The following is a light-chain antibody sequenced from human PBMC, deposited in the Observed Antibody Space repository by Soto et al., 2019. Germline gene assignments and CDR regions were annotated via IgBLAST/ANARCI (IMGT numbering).Light chain of an antibody. CDR3: QQANSFPLT. CDR2: AAS. V-gene: IGKV2-28*01. CDR1: QSLLDSDGYNY. Sequence: DIVMTQSPISLPVTPGEPASISCRSSQSLLDSDGYNYLDWYLQKPGQSPQLLIYAASSLQSGVPSRFSGSGSGTDFTLTISSLQPEDFATYYCQQANSFPLTFGGGTKVEIK. J-gene: IGKJ4*01.